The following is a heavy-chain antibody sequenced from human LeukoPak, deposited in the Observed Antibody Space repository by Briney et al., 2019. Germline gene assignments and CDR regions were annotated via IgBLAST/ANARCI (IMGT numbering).Heavy chain of an antibody. J-gene: IGHJ4*02. D-gene: IGHD3-16*01. CDR1: GYTFTAYY. CDR3: VREKSGGTYDY. Sequence: ASVKVSCKASGYTFTAYYIQWVRQAPGQGPEWMGTIRPGDNRMSYAQKFQGRVTMTRDMSTTTGYMELSSLRSEDTAVYYCVREKSGGTYDYWGQGTRVTGSS. CDR2: IRPGDNRM. V-gene: IGHV1-46*01.